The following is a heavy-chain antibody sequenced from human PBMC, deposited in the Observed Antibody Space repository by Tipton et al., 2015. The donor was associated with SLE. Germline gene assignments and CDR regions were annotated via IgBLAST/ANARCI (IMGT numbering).Heavy chain of an antibody. D-gene: IGHD3-10*01. CDR2: INHSGST. Sequence: TLSLTCAVYVGSFSGYYWSWISKPPGKGLEWIGEINHSGSTNYNPSLKSRVTISVDTSKNQFSLKLSSVTAADTAVYYCASGGYGSGSHYLGGWFDPWGRGTLVTVSS. CDR1: VGSFSGYY. V-gene: IGHV4-34*01. CDR3: ASGGYGSGSHYLGGWFDP. J-gene: IGHJ5*02.